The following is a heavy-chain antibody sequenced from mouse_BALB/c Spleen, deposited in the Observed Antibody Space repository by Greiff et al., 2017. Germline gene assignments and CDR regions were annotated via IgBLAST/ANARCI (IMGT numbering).Heavy chain of an antibody. J-gene: IGHJ4*01. CDR1: GFTFSSYA. V-gene: IGHV5-6-5*01. D-gene: IGHD2-4*01. CDR2: ISSGGST. CDR3: AREGYDYDGGYAMDY. Sequence: EVKLMESGGGLVKPGGSLKLSCAASGFTFSSYAMSWVRQTPEKRLEWVASISSGGSTYYPDSVKGRFTISRDNARNILYLQMSSLRSEDTAMYYCAREGYDYDGGYAMDYWGQGTSVTVSS.